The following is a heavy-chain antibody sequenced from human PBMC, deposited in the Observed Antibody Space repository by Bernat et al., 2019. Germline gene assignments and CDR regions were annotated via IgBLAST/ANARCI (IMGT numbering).Heavy chain of an antibody. CDR1: GFTFSSYG. D-gene: IGHD3-16*02. V-gene: IGHV3-33*01. CDR3: ARGIMITFGGVIARHPRLDAFDI. J-gene: IGHJ3*02. CDR2: IWYDGSNK. Sequence: QVQLVESGGGVVQPGRSLRLSCAASGFTFSSYGMHWVRQAPRKGLEWVAVIWYDGSNKYYADSVKGRFTISRDNSKNTLYLQMNSLRAEDTAVYYCARGIMITFGGVIARHPRLDAFDIWGQGTMVTVSS.